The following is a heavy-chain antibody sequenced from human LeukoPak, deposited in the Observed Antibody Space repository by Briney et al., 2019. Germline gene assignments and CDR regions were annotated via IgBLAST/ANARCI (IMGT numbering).Heavy chain of an antibody. CDR1: GFTFSSYG. D-gene: IGHD1-1*01. CDR2: ISGSGGRI. CDR3: AKNPRLEGWIYFDS. Sequence: PGGSLRLSCAASGFTFSSYGMHWVRQAPGKGLEWVSSISGSGGRIDYADSVKGRFTISRDNSKNTLSLQMNSLTAEDTAVYYCAKNPRLEGWIYFDSWGQGILVTVSS. V-gene: IGHV3-23*01. J-gene: IGHJ4*02.